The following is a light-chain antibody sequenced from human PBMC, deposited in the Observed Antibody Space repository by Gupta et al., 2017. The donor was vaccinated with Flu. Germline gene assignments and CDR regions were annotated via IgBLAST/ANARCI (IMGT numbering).Light chain of an antibody. Sequence: SYELTQPPPVSVSPGQTARITCSGDALPKKYTFWYQQKSGQAPVLVIYEDYKRASGIPERFSGSNPGTMATLTISGARVEDEGDYYCYSSDSSGDHWVFGGGTKLTVL. J-gene: IGLJ3*02. CDR3: YSSDSSGDHWV. CDR1: ALPKKY. V-gene: IGLV3-10*01. CDR2: EDY.